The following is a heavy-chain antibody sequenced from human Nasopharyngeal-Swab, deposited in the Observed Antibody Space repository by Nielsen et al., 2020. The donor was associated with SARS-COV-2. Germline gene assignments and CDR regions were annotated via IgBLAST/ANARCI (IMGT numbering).Heavy chain of an antibody. V-gene: IGHV3-9*01. CDR1: GFTFSDSA. Sequence: SLKLSCASSGFTFSDSAMPWIRHAPWKVLEWFSCISSNSGSIGYSASVKGRFTLSRDNAKNSLYLQMNSLRAEDTALYYCAKGDRGSSTSCFDYWGQGTLGTVSS. CDR3: AKGDRGSSTSCFDY. D-gene: IGHD2-2*01. J-gene: IGHJ4*02. CDR2: ISSNSGSI.